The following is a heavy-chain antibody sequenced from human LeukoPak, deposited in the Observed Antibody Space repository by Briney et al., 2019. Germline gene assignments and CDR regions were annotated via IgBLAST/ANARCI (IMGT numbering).Heavy chain of an antibody. V-gene: IGHV3-7*05. CDR2: INQGGGQK. D-gene: IGHD3-22*01. Sequence: GGSLRLSCVASGFTFSSYWMTWVRQAPGRGLEWVANINQGGGQKYYVDSLKGRFTISRDNAKNSLYLQMNSLSAEDTAVYFCARDNYESSGPQNFWGQGTLVTVSS. CDR3: ARDNYESSGPQNF. CDR1: GFTFSSYW. J-gene: IGHJ4*02.